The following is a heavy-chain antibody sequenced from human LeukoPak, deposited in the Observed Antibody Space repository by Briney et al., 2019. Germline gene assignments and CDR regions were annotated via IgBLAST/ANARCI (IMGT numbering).Heavy chain of an antibody. J-gene: IGHJ4*02. D-gene: IGHD6-19*01. V-gene: IGHV3-23*01. CDR3: ASAPSAFSSGWYGD. Sequence: PGGSLRLSCAASGFTFSSHWMSWVRQAPGKGLEWVSTISGVGGSTYYADSVKGRFTISRDNSKNTLYLHMNSLRPEDTAVYFCASAPSAFSSGWYGDWGQGTLVTVSS. CDR1: GFTFSSHW. CDR2: ISGVGGST.